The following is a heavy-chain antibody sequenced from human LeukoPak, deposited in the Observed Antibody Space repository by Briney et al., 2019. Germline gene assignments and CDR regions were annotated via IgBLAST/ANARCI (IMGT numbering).Heavy chain of an antibody. D-gene: IGHD3-22*01. V-gene: IGHV4-39*07. J-gene: IGHJ4*02. CDR3: ARLSTYYDSSGFYYLYYFDY. CDR2: SHYSGRT. Sequence: SETLSLTCTVSGGSISSSSYYWGWIRQPPGKGLEWIGYSHYSGRTYYNPSLKSRVTMSVDTSKNQFSLKLSSVTAADTAGYYCARLSTYYDSSGFYYLYYFDYWGQGTLVTVSS. CDR1: GGSISSSSYY.